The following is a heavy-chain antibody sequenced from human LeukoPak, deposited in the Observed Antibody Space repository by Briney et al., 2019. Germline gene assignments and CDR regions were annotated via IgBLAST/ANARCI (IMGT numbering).Heavy chain of an antibody. V-gene: IGHV3-66*01. CDR3: ARGDDILTGYYAKDDAFDI. CDR2: IYSGGST. J-gene: IGHJ3*02. Sequence: AGGSLRLSCAASGVIISSYAMSWVHQAPGKGLEWVSVIYSGGSTYYADSVKGRFTISRDNSKNTLYLQMNRLRAEDTAVYYCARGDDILTGYYAKDDAFDIWGQGTMVTVSS. D-gene: IGHD3-9*01. CDR1: GVIISSYA.